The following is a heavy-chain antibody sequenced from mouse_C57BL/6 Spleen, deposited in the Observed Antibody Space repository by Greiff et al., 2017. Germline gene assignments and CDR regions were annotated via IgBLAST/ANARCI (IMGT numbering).Heavy chain of an antibody. D-gene: IGHD3-3*01. Sequence: VQLQQPGAELVRPGTSVKLSCKASGYTFTSYWMHWVKQRPGQGLEWIGGIDPSDSYTNYNQKFKGKATLTVDTSSSTAYMQLSSLTSEDSAVYYCARIRDSFFFDFWGQGTTLTVSS. V-gene: IGHV1-59*01. CDR1: GYTFTSYW. CDR2: IDPSDSYT. J-gene: IGHJ2*01. CDR3: ARIRDSFFFDF.